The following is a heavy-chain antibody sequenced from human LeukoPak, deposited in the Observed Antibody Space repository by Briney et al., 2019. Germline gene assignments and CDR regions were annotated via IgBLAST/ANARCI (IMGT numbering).Heavy chain of an antibody. CDR3: ARPQDYYYYYMDV. CDR1: GGSISNYY. Sequence: PSETLSLTCTVSGGSISNYYWTWIRQSPGKTLEWIGCSHKSGSTHYNPSLRSRVTISVDTSKNQFSLKLSSVSAADTAVYYCARPQDYYYYYMDVWGKGTTVTVSS. J-gene: IGHJ6*03. V-gene: IGHV4-59*12. CDR2: SHKSGST.